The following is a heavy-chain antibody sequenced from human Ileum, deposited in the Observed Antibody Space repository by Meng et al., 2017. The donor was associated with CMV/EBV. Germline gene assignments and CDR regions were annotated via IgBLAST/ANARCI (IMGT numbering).Heavy chain of an antibody. Sequence: GESLKISCAASGFNFKDYWMDWVRQAPGRGLEWVANIRYDGGERYYVNSVEGRFFIYRDNARNTLYLQMNSLRGDDSAIYYCTRALDYWGQGTPVTVSS. V-gene: IGHV3-7*04. J-gene: IGHJ4*02. CDR1: GFNFKDYW. CDR3: TRALDY. CDR2: IRYDGGER.